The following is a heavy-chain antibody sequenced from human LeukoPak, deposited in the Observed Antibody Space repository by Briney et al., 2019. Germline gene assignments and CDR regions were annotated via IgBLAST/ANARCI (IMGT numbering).Heavy chain of an antibody. Sequence: PGGSLRLSCAASGFTFSSYWMSWVRQAPGKGLEWVANIKQDGSEKYYVDSVKGRFTISRDNAKNSLYLQMDSLRAEDTAVYYCARGNSGWYLYYFDYWGQGTLVTVSS. CDR1: GFTFSSYW. CDR3: ARGNSGWYLYYFDY. CDR2: IKQDGSEK. V-gene: IGHV3-7*04. J-gene: IGHJ4*02. D-gene: IGHD6-19*01.